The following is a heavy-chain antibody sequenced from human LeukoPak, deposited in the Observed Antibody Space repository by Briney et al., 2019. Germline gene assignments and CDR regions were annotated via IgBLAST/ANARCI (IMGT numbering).Heavy chain of an antibody. D-gene: IGHD6-6*01. CDR2: IFYLGST. CDR1: GGSISSGNFY. J-gene: IGHJ5*02. CDR3: ARKYPDHWFDP. Sequence: SETLSLTCTVSGGSISSGNFYWSWIRQPPGKGLEWIGYIFYLGSTYYNMSLKSRVTMSVDTSKNQFSLILRSVTAADTAVYYCARKYPDHWFDPWGQGTLVTVSS. V-gene: IGHV4-30-4*01.